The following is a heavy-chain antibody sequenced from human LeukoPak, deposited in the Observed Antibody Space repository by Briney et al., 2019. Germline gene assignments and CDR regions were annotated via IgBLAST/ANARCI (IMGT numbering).Heavy chain of an antibody. Sequence: GASVKVSCKASGYTFTGYYMHWVRQAPGQGLEWMGWINPNSGGTNYAQKFQGRVTMTRDTSISTAYMELSRLRSDDTAVYYCARDYYDSSGIPWVDLWGQGTLVTVSS. CDR2: INPNSGGT. D-gene: IGHD3-22*01. CDR3: ARDYYDSSGIPWVDL. V-gene: IGHV1-2*02. J-gene: IGHJ5*02. CDR1: GYTFTGYY.